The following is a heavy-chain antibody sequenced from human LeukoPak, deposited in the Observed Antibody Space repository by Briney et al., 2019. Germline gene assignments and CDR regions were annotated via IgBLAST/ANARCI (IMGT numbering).Heavy chain of an antibody. J-gene: IGHJ5*02. CDR1: GGSISSGGYY. CDR2: IYHSGST. D-gene: IGHD4-17*01. Sequence: PSETLSLTCTVSGGSISSGGYYWSWIRQPPGKGLEWIGYIYHSGSTYYNPSLKSRVTISVDRSKNQLSLKLSSVTAADTAVYYCARGYGDPLPPFIKVRNWFDPWGQGTLVTVSS. CDR3: ARGYGDPLPPFIKVRNWFDP. V-gene: IGHV4-30-2*01.